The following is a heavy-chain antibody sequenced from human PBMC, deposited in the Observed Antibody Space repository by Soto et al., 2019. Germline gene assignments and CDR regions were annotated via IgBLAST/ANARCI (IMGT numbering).Heavy chain of an antibody. V-gene: IGHV4-34*01. CDR1: GGSFSGYY. D-gene: IGHD6-13*01. CDR2: INHSGST. Sequence: LSETLSLTCAVYGGSFSGYYWSWIRQPPGKGLEWIGEINHSGSTNYNPSLKSRVTISVDTSKNQFSLKLSSVTAADTAVYYCARLVVAAAANNWFDPWGQGTLVTVSS. CDR3: ARLVVAAAANNWFDP. J-gene: IGHJ5*02.